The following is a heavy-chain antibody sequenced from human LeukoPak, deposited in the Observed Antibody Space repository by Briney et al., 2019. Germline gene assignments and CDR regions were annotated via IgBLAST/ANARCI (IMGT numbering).Heavy chain of an antibody. CDR1: GYSFTSYW. CDR3: ARHEGMATKIGEIYY. D-gene: IGHD5-24*01. V-gene: IGHV5-51*01. J-gene: IGHJ4*02. CDR2: IYPGDSDT. Sequence: GESLKISCKGSGYSFTSYWIGWVRQVPGKGLEWMGIIYPGDSDTRYSPSFQGQVTISADKSISTAYLQWSSLKASDTAMYYCARHEGMATKIGEIYYWGQGTLVTVSS.